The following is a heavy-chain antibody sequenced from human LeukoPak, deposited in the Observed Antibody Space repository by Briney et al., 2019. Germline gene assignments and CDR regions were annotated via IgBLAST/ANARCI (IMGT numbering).Heavy chain of an antibody. CDR3: ARGGPDYYDSSGHDY. Sequence: SETLSLTCTVSGGSISSYYWSWIRQPPGKGLEWIGYIYYSGSTNYNPSLKSRVTISVDKSKNQFSLKLSSVTAADTAVYYCARGGPDYYDSSGHDYWGQGTLVTVSS. J-gene: IGHJ4*02. CDR2: IYYSGST. D-gene: IGHD3-22*01. V-gene: IGHV4-59*12. CDR1: GGSISSYY.